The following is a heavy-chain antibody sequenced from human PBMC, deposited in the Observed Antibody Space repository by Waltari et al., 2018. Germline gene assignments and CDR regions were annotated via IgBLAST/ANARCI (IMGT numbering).Heavy chain of an antibody. Sequence: EVQLVESGGVVVQPGGSLRLSCAASGFTFDDYAMHWVRQAPGKGLEWVSLISWDGGSTYYADSVKGRFTISRDNSKNSLYLQMNSLRAEDTALYYCAKAGYYYDSSAFDIWGQGTMVTVSS. D-gene: IGHD3-22*01. V-gene: IGHV3-43D*03. CDR1: GFTFDDYA. CDR2: ISWDGGST. CDR3: AKAGYYYDSSAFDI. J-gene: IGHJ3*02.